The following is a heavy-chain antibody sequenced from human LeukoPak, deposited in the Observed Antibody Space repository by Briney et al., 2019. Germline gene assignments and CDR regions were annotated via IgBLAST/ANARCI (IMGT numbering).Heavy chain of an antibody. J-gene: IGHJ5*02. D-gene: IGHD3-22*01. Sequence: ASVKVSCKASGHTFTGYYMHWARQATGQGLEWMGWINPNSGGTNYAQKFQGRVTMTRDTSISTAYMELSRLRSDDTAVYYCARVGCYYDSSGPWFDPWGQGTLVTVSS. CDR3: ARVGCYYDSSGPWFDP. V-gene: IGHV1-2*02. CDR1: GHTFTGYY. CDR2: INPNSGGT.